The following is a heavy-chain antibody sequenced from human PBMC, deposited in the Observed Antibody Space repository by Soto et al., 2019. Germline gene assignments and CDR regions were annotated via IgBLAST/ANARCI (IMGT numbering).Heavy chain of an antibody. Sequence: PSETLSLTCTVSGGSISSYYWSWIRQPPGKGLEWIGYIYYSGSTNYNPSLKSRVTISVDTSKNQFSLKLSSVTAAATAVYYCARDLYYDNFDNWFDTWGQGTLGTVAS. CDR2: IYYSGST. CDR3: ARDLYYDNFDNWFDT. J-gene: IGHJ5*02. D-gene: IGHD3-9*01. CDR1: GGSISSYY. V-gene: IGHV4-59*01.